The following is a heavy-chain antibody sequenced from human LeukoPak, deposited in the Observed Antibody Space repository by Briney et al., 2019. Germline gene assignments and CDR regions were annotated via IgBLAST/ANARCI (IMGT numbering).Heavy chain of an antibody. Sequence: TGESLRLSCAASGFTFSSYGMHWVRQAPGKGLEWVAFIRYDGSNKYYADSVEGRFTISRDNSKNTLYLQMNSLRAEDTAVYYCAKGGYSYGINNWFDPWGQGTLVTVSS. J-gene: IGHJ5*02. V-gene: IGHV3-30*02. CDR1: GFTFSSYG. CDR2: IRYDGSNK. D-gene: IGHD5-18*01. CDR3: AKGGYSYGINNWFDP.